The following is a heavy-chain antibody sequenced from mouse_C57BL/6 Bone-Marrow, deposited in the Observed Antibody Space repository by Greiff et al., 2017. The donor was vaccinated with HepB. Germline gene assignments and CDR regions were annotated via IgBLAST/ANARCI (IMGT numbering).Heavy chain of an antibody. V-gene: IGHV1-9*01. Sequence: QVQLQQSGAELMKPGASVKLSCKATGYTFTGYWIEWVKQRPGHGLEWIGEILPGSGSTNYNEKFKGKATFTADTSSNTAYMQHSSLTTEDSAIYYCARKGATGGGAMDYWGQGTSVTVSS. CDR3: ARKGATGGGAMDY. D-gene: IGHD4-1*01. CDR1: GYTFTGYW. CDR2: ILPGSGST. J-gene: IGHJ4*01.